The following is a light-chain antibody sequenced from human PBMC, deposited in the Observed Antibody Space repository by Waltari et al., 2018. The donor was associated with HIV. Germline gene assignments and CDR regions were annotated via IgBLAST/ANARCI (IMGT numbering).Light chain of an antibody. Sequence: QSALTQPASVSGSPGQSITISCTGPSSDVGTYNYVSWYQQHPGKAPKLIIYEVSTRPSGISERFSGSKSDNAASLTIAALQPEDEADYYCSSYTNTNISFGGGTKLTVL. J-gene: IGLJ2*01. CDR1: SSDVGTYNY. CDR2: EVS. V-gene: IGLV2-14*01. CDR3: SSYTNTNIS.